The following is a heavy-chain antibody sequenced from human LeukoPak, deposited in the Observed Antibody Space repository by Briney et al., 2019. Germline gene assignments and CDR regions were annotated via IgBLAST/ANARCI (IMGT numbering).Heavy chain of an antibody. Sequence: GGSLRLSCTASGFTFSTYAMNWVRQAPGKRLEWVSSIIGSGRDTYYADSVRGRITISRDNSRNTLYLQMDSLRAEDTAVYYCATPPTVTRNYWGQGTLVTVPS. V-gene: IGHV3-23*01. J-gene: IGHJ4*02. CDR1: GFTFSTYA. D-gene: IGHD4-17*01. CDR2: IIGSGRDT. CDR3: ATPPTVTRNY.